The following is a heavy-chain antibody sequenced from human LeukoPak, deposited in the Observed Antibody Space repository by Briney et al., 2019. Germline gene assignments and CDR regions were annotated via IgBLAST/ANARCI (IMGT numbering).Heavy chain of an antibody. Sequence: PGGSLRLSCAASGFTFSSYEMNWVRQAPGKGQEWVSYISSSGSIIYYADSVKGRFTISRDNAKNSLYLQMNSLRAEDTAVYYCARDPMTPPGGYYYMDVWGKGTTVTVSS. D-gene: IGHD3-10*01. V-gene: IGHV3-48*03. CDR3: ARDPMTPPGGYYYMDV. CDR2: ISSSGSII. CDR1: GFTFSSYE. J-gene: IGHJ6*03.